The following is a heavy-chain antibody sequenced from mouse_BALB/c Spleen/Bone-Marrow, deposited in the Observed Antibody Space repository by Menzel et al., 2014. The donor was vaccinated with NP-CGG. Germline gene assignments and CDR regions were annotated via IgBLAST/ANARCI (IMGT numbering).Heavy chain of an antibody. V-gene: IGHV7-3*02. CDR1: GFTFTDHY. CDR2: IRNKANGYTT. D-gene: IGHD2-1*01. CDR3: ARDYLYYFDY. Sequence: EVQLVESGGGLVQPGGFLRLSCATSGFTFTDHYMSRVRQPPGKALEWLGFIRNKANGYTTEYSASVKGRFTTSRDNSQSIVYLQMNTLRAEDSATYYCARDYLYYFDYWGQGTTLTVSS. J-gene: IGHJ2*01.